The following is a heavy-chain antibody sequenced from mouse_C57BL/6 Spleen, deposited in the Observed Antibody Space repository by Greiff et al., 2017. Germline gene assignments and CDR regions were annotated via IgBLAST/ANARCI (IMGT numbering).Heavy chain of an antibody. V-gene: IGHV3-6*01. D-gene: IGHD3-2*02. Sequence: VQLQQSGPGLVKPSQSLSLTCSVTGYSITSGYYWNWIRQFPGNKLEWMGYISYDGSNNYNPSLKNRISITRDTSKNQFFLKLNSVTTEDTATYYCARASTAQATFYAMDYWGQGTSVTVSS. J-gene: IGHJ4*01. CDR1: GYSITSGYY. CDR3: ARASTAQATFYAMDY. CDR2: ISYDGSN.